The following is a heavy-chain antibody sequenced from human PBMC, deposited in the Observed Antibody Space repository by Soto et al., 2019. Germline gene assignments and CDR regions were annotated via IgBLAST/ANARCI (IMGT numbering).Heavy chain of an antibody. CDR3: ARATYYYGRSGYLYYFDD. CDR2: IYYNGNT. CDR1: GGSISSYY. Sequence: SETLSLTCTVSGGSISSYYWSWIRQPPGKGLEWIGYIYYNGNTNYNPSLKSRVTISVDTSKNQFSLKLSSVTAADTAVYYCARATYYYGRSGYLYYFDDWGQGAPVTVSS. D-gene: IGHD3-22*01. J-gene: IGHJ4*02. V-gene: IGHV4-59*01.